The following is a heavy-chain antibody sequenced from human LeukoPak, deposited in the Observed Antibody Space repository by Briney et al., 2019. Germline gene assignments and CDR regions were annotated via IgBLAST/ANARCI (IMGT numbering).Heavy chain of an antibody. CDR2: IIPIFGTA. J-gene: IGHJ4*02. D-gene: IGHD2-2*03. V-gene: IGHV1-69*13. CDR3: ARGRLDIVVVPAALDY. Sequence: SVKVSFKASGGTFSSYAISWVRQAPGQGLEWMGGIIPIFGTASYAQKFQGRVTITADESTSAAYMELSSLRSEDTAVYYCARGRLDIVVVPAALDYWGQGTLVTVSS. CDR1: GGTFSSYA.